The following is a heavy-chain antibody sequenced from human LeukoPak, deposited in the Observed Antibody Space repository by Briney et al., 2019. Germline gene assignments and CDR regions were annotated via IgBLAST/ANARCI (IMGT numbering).Heavy chain of an antibody. Sequence: ASGKVSCKASGYTFTSYGISWGRQAPGQGLEWMGWISAYNGNTNYAQKLQGRVTMTTDTSTSTAYMELRSLRSDDTAVYYCARDLRLRGHFGTVDYWGQGTLVTVSS. CDR2: ISAYNGNT. CDR1: GYTFTSYG. J-gene: IGHJ4*02. D-gene: IGHD4-17*01. CDR3: ARDLRLRGHFGTVDY. V-gene: IGHV1-18*01.